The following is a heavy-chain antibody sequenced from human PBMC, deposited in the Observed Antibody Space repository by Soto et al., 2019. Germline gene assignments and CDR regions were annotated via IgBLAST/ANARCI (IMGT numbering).Heavy chain of an antibody. Sequence: EVQLVESGGGLVQPGRSLRLSCAASGFTFDDYAMHWVRQAPGKGLEWVSGISWNSGSISYADSVKGRSTISRDNANNSPYLQMNSLRAEDTALYYCAKGTWYQLRPFSYVDYWGQGTLVTVSS. D-gene: IGHD2-2*01. CDR3: AKGTWYQLRPFSYVDY. CDR1: GFTFDDYA. V-gene: IGHV3-9*01. J-gene: IGHJ4*02. CDR2: ISWNSGSI.